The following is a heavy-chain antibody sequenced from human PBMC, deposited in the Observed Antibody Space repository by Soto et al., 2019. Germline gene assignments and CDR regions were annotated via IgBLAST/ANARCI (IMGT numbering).Heavy chain of an antibody. Sequence: RLSCAASGFTFSSYAMSWVRQAPGKGLEWVSAISGSGGSTYYADSVKGRFTISRDNSKNTLYLQMNSLRAEDTAVYYCAKDRTRYCSGGSCYRGVDYWGQGTLVTVSS. CDR1: GFTFSSYA. J-gene: IGHJ4*02. D-gene: IGHD2-15*01. CDR2: ISGSGGST. CDR3: AKDRTRYCSGGSCYRGVDY. V-gene: IGHV3-23*01.